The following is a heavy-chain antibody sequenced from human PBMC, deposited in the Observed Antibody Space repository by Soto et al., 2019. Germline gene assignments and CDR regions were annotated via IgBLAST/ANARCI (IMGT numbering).Heavy chain of an antibody. D-gene: IGHD2-8*01. CDR1: GFTFSSYG. V-gene: IGHV3-30*03. Sequence: QVQLVESGGGVVQPGRSLRLSCAASGFTFSSYGMHWVRQAPGKGLEWVAVISYDGSNKYYADSVKGRFTISRDNSKNTLYLQMNSLRAEDTAVYYCASRCRGSMLWGQGTLVTVSS. CDR2: ISYDGSNK. J-gene: IGHJ4*02. CDR3: ASRCRGSML.